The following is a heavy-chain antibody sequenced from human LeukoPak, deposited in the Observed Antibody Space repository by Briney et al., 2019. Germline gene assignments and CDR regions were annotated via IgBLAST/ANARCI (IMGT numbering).Heavy chain of an antibody. V-gene: IGHV4-39*01. D-gene: IGHD3-22*01. CDR3: ARRYYYDSTTFDY. CDR1: GASISSSY. CDR2: IYYSGST. Sequence: PSETLSLTCTVSGASISSSYWSWIRQPPGKGLEWIGSIYYSGSTYYNPSLKSRVTISVDTSKNQFSLKLSSVTAADTAVYYCARRYYYDSTTFDYWGQGTLVTVSS. J-gene: IGHJ4*02.